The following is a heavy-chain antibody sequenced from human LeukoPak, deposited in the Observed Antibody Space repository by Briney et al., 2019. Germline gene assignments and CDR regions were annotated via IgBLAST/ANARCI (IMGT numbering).Heavy chain of an antibody. D-gene: IGHD3-10*01. V-gene: IGHV4-34*01. J-gene: IGHJ4*02. CDR1: GGSFSGFY. CDR2: INHSGST. CDR3: ARDGRGIGFDY. Sequence: SETLSLTCAVYGGSFSGFYWSWIRQPPGKGLEWIGEINHSGSTNYNPSLKSRVTISVDTSKNRFSLKLNSVTAADTAVYYCARDGRGIGFDYWGQGTLVTVSS.